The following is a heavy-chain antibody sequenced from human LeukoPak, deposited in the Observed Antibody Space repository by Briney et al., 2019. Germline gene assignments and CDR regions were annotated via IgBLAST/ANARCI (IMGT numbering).Heavy chain of an antibody. J-gene: IGHJ4*02. Sequence: GGSLRLSCAPSGFTFRSYWMHWVRQAPGKGLEWVSAISGSGGSTYYADSVKGRFTISRDNSKNTLYLQMNSLRAEDTAVYYCAKICPPKYYFDYWGQGTLVTVSS. V-gene: IGHV3-23*01. CDR2: ISGSGGST. CDR1: GFTFRSYW. CDR3: AKICPPKYYFDY.